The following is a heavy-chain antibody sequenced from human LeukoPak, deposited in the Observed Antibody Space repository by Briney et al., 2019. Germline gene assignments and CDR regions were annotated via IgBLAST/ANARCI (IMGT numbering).Heavy chain of an antibody. D-gene: IGHD2-2*01. CDR3: ARGQYCTTTSCYSDYYYYYGMDA. Sequence: GASLRLSCEASGFTFSSYGMHWVRQAPGKGLEWVAVISHVGGNKYSADSVKGRFTISRDNSKNTLYLQMNSLRAADTAVYYCARGQYCTTTSCYSDYYYYYGMDAWGQGTTVTV. V-gene: IGHV3-33*01. CDR2: ISHVGGNK. J-gene: IGHJ6*02. CDR1: GFTFSSYG.